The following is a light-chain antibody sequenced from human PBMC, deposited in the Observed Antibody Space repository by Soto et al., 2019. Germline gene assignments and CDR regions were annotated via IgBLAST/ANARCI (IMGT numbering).Light chain of an antibody. V-gene: IGKV3-20*01. Sequence: EIVLTQSPGTLSLSPGERVTLSCRASQSVSGSYLAWYQQKPGQAPRLLIYDASSRPTGIPDRFSGSGSGTDFTLTISRLEPEDSAVYYCQEYSTSRTFGQGTKVEIK. CDR3: QEYSTSRT. J-gene: IGKJ1*01. CDR1: QSVSGSY. CDR2: DAS.